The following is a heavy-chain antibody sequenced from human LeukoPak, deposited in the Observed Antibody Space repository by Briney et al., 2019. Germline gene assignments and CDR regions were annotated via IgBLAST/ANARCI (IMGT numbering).Heavy chain of an antibody. CDR3: ARAGGTGTVDI. Sequence: GGSLRLSCAASGFTFSSNWMTWVRQAPGKGLEWVANINQDGSEKYYVDSVEGRFTISRDNAKNSLYLQMNSLRAEDTTVYYCARAGGTGTVDIWGQGTMVTVSS. D-gene: IGHD2-8*02. CDR2: INQDGSEK. J-gene: IGHJ3*02. CDR1: GFTFSSNW. V-gene: IGHV3-7*01.